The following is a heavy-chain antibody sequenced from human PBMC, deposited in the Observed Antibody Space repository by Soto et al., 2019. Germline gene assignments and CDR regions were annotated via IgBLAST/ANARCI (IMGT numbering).Heavy chain of an antibody. V-gene: IGHV3-23*01. CDR3: VRGLLAFFDF. J-gene: IGHJ4*02. CDR2: VSGGGGSS. CDR1: GFTFSNHA. D-gene: IGHD3-3*02. Sequence: LRLSCAASGFTFSNHAMSWVRQAPGKGLEWVSAVSGGGGSSFYADSVKGRFTISRDNSKNTVSLQMSGLRVEDTALYYCVRGLLAFFDFWGQGTRVTVSS.